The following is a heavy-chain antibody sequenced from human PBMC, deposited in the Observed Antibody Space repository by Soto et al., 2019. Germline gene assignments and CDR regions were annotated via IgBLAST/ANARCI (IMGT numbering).Heavy chain of an antibody. CDR1: GGSISSGDYY. CDR2: IYYSGST. D-gene: IGHD6-19*01. V-gene: IGHV4-30-4*01. J-gene: IGHJ6*02. Sequence: LSLTCTVSGGSISSGDYYWSWIRQPPGKGLEWIGYIYYSGSTYYNPSLKSRVTISVDTSKNQFSLKLSSVTAADTAVYYCARTIAVAGLGYYYGMDVWGQGTTVTVS. CDR3: ARTIAVAGLGYYYGMDV.